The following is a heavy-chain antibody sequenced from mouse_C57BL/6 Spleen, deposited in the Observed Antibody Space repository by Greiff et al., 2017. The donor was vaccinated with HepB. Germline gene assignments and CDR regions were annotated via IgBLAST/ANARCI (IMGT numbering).Heavy chain of an antibody. J-gene: IGHJ2*01. CDR3: ARGGLNWDDY. D-gene: IGHD4-1*01. Sequence: EVQLQQSGAELVKPGASVKLSCTASGFNIKDYYMHWVKQRTEQGLEWIGRIDPEDGETKYAPNFQGKATITADTSSNTAYLQLSSLTSEDTAVYYCARGGLNWDDYWGQGTTLTVSA. CDR2: IDPEDGET. CDR1: GFNIKDYY. V-gene: IGHV14-2*01.